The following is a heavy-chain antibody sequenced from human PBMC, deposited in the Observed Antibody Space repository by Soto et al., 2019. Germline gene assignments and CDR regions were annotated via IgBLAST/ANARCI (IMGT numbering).Heavy chain of an antibody. V-gene: IGHV3-30*18. Sequence: QVQLVESGGGVVQPGRSLRLSCAASGFTFSSYGMHWVRQAPGKGLEWVAVISYDGSNKYYADSVKGRFTISRDNSKNTLYLQMNSLRAEDTAVYYCAKEDIVATINPVFDYWGQGTLVTVSS. CDR3: AKEDIVATINPVFDY. J-gene: IGHJ4*02. CDR2: ISYDGSNK. CDR1: GFTFSSYG. D-gene: IGHD5-12*01.